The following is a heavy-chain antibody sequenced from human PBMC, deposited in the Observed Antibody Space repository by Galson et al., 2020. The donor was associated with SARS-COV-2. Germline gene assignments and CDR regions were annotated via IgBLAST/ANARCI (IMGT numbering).Heavy chain of an antibody. J-gene: IGHJ6*02. V-gene: IGHV3-30-3*01. CDR1: GFTFSTYA. D-gene: IGHD4-17*01. CDR3: AGGPHSDYGPRYVYYGVDV. CDR2: VSYDGNFQ. Sequence: GESLKISCAGSGFTFSTYAMHWVRQAPGKGLHWVAVVSYDGNFQHYAASVKGRFTISRDNSKATLYLQMSGLSDDDTALYYCAGGPHSDYGPRYVYYGVDVWGQGTTVTGSS.